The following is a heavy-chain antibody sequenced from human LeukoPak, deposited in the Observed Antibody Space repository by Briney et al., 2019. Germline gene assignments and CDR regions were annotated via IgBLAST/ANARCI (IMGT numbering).Heavy chain of an antibody. CDR3: ARGTGTGLFDI. J-gene: IGHJ3*02. CDR1: GFTFSSYW. Sequence: GGSLRLSCAASGFTFSSYWMHWVRQAPGKGLEWVSRINSDGSSTSYADSVKGRFTISRDNAKNTLYLQMNSLGAEDTAVYYCARGTGTGLFDIWGQGTMVTVSS. CDR2: INSDGSST. V-gene: IGHV3-74*01. D-gene: IGHD3/OR15-3a*01.